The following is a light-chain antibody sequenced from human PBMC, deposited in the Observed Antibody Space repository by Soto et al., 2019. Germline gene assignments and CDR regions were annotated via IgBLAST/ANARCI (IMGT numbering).Light chain of an antibody. Sequence: IQVTQSPSSLSASVGDRVTITCRASQGISSYLAWYQQKPGRAPKLLIYAASTLQSGVPLRFSGSGSGTDFTLTISSLQPEDFATYYCQQLNSYPLTFGQGTRLEIK. CDR1: QGISSY. CDR2: AAS. J-gene: IGKJ5*01. CDR3: QQLNSYPLT. V-gene: IGKV1-9*01.